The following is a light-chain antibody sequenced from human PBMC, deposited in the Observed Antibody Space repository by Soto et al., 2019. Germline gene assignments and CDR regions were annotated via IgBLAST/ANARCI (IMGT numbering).Light chain of an antibody. Sequence: EIVLTQSPGTLSLSPGERSTLSCRASQSVSSSYLAWYQQKPGQAPRLLIYGASSRATGIPDRFSGSGSGTDFTLTISRLEPEDFAVYYCQQYGSSPWTFAQGTQL. V-gene: IGKV3-20*01. J-gene: IGKJ1*01. CDR1: QSVSSSY. CDR3: QQYGSSPWT. CDR2: GAS.